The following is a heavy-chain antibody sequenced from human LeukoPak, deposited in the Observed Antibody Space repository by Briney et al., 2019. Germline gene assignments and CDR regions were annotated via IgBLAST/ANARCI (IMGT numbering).Heavy chain of an antibody. V-gene: IGHV1-18*01. J-gene: IGHJ4*02. CDR1: GYTFTSYG. D-gene: IGHD3-22*01. CDR3: ARSAVEYYYDSSGYSYFDY. Sequence: ASVKVSCKASGYTFTSYGISWVRQAPGQGLEWMGRINPKNGDANYAQKFQDRVTMTRDTSMSAAYMELSSLRSEDTAVYYCARSAVEYYYDSSGYSYFDYWGQGTLVTVSS. CDR2: INPKNGDA.